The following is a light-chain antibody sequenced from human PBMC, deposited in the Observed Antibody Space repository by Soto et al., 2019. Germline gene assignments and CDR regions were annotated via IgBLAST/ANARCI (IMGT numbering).Light chain of an antibody. V-gene: IGKV3-15*01. J-gene: IGKJ1*01. CDR3: QQDNNWAS. CDR2: GAS. CDR1: QSVSSN. Sequence: EIVMTQSPATLSVSPGERATLSCRASQSVSSNLAWYQQKPGQAPRLLIYGASTRATGIPARFSGSGSGTEFTLTISSPQPEDFAVYYCQQDNNWASFGQGTKVDI.